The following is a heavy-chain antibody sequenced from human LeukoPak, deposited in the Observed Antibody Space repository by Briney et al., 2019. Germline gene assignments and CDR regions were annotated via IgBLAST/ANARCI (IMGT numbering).Heavy chain of an antibody. D-gene: IGHD2-8*01. J-gene: IGHJ6*02. V-gene: IGHV4-4*07. Sequence: SETLSLTCTVSGVSIINFHWSWLRRPAGKGLEWVGRMFTSENANYNPSLKSRVTMSLDAPRNQFSLKLSSVTAADTAVYFCARDRLCPNGVCNVNAKYGMDVWGQGTTVTV. CDR1: GVSIINFH. CDR3: ARDRLCPNGVCNVNAKYGMDV. CDR2: MFTSENA.